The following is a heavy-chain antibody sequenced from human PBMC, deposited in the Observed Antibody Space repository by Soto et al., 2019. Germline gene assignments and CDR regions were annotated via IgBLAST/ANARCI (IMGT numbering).Heavy chain of an antibody. Sequence: GASVKVSCKASGYIFTGNYMHWVRQAPGQGLEYMGWINPNNGATNYAQNFQGRVTMPWDTSISTAYMEVRRLRSDDTAVYYCAPHYPDSSGYFDHWGQGTLVTVSS. CDR2: INPNNGAT. CDR3: APHYPDSSGYFDH. CDR1: GYIFTGNY. J-gene: IGHJ4*02. D-gene: IGHD3-22*01. V-gene: IGHV1-2*02.